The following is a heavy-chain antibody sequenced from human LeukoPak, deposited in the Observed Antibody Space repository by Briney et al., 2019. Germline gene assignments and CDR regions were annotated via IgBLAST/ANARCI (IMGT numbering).Heavy chain of an antibody. V-gene: IGHV3-23*01. Sequence: GGSLRLSCAASGFTFSSYAMSWVRQAPGKGLEWVSAISGSGGSTYYADSVKGRFTISRDNSKNTLYLQMNSLRAEDTAVYYCAKDLADSSSWQWERDYWGQGTLVTVSS. CDR2: ISGSGGST. CDR1: GFTFSSYA. J-gene: IGHJ4*02. D-gene: IGHD6-13*01. CDR3: AKDLADSSSWQWERDY.